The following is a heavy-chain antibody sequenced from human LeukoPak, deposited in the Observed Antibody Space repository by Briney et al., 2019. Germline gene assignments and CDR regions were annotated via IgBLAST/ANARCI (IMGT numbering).Heavy chain of an antibody. V-gene: IGHV4-59*01. D-gene: IGHD1-1*01. CDR3: AREGTSGTHLNWFDP. CDR1: GGSISAYY. J-gene: IGHJ5*02. Sequence: PSETLSLTCTVSGGSISAYYWSWIRQPPGKGLEWIGHIYGSGSTNYNPSLKSRVTLSVDTSKNQFSLKLSSVTAADTAVYYCAREGTSGTHLNWFDPWGQGTLVTVSS. CDR2: IYGSGST.